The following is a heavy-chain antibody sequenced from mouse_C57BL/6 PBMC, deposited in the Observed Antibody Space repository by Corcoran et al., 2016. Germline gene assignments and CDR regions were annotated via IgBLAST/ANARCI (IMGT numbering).Heavy chain of an antibody. J-gene: IGHJ3*01. V-gene: IGHV3-6*01. CDR1: GYSITSGYY. CDR2: ISYDGSN. Sequence: DVQLQESGPGLVKPSQSLSLTCSVTGYSITSGYYWNWIRQFPGNKLEWVGYISYDGSNNYNPSLKNRISITRDTSKNHFFLKLNSVTTEDTATYYCARELLFAYWGQGTLVTVSA. CDR3: ARELLFAY.